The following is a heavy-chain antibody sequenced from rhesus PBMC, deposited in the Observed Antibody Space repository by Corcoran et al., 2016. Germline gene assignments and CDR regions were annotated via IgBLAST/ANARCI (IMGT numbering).Heavy chain of an antibody. CDR1: GYTFTDYY. V-gene: IGHV1-138*01. D-gene: IGHD6-25*01. J-gene: IGHJ4*01. CDR2: INPRTGGT. Sequence: QVQLVQSGAEVKKPGSSVKVSCKASGYTFTDYYIHWVRTAPGQGLEWMGEINPRTGGTNYAQNLQGRVTVTRDTSTSTAFMELSSLRSEDTAVYYCARDRYSGSWNFGYWGQGVLVTVSS. CDR3: ARDRYSGSWNFGY.